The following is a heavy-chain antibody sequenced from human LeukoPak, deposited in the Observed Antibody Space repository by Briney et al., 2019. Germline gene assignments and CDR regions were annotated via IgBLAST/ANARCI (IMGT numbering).Heavy chain of an antibody. D-gene: IGHD3-22*01. V-gene: IGHV1-8*03. J-gene: IGHJ6*03. CDR1: GYTFTSYD. Sequence: ASVKVSCKASGYTFTSYDINWVRQATGQGLEWMGWINPNSGNTGYAQKFQGRVTITRNTSISTAYMELSSLRSEDTAVYYCARGLRDSSGYYYTDYYYYMDVWGKGTTVTVSS. CDR2: INPNSGNT. CDR3: ARGLRDSSGYYYTDYYYYMDV.